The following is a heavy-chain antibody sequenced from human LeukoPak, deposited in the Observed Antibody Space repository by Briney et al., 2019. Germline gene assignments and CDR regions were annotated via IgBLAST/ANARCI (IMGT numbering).Heavy chain of an antibody. V-gene: IGHV4-39*07. J-gene: IGHJ4*02. CDR3: ARDSRIVGANDY. CDR1: GGSISSSSYY. Sequence: WETLSLTCTVSGGSISSSSYYWGWIRQPPGKGLEWIGSIYYSGSTYYNPSLKSRVTISVDTSKDQFSLKLSSVTAADTAVYYCARDSRIVGANDYWGQGTLVTVSS. D-gene: IGHD1-26*01. CDR2: IYYSGST.